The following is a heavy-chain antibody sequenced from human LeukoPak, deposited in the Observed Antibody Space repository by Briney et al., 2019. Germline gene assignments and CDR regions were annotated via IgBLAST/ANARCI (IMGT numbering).Heavy chain of an antibody. CDR2: ITSRGEST. Sequence: GGSLRLSCAASGFTFSIYAMSWVRQAPGKGLQWVSSITSRGESTWYVDSVKGRFTITRDNSENTLYLQMHSLRAEDTAVYYCARDRPNYYGSDGHYYRRDGDYWGRGTLVGVSS. V-gene: IGHV3-23*01. D-gene: IGHD3-22*01. CDR3: ARDRPNYYGSDGHYYRRDGDY. CDR1: GFTFSIYA. J-gene: IGHJ4*02.